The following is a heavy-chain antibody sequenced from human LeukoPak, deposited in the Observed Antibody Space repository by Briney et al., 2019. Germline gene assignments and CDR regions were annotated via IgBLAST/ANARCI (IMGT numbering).Heavy chain of an antibody. Sequence: GGSLRLSCAASGFTFSSYSMNWVRQAPGKGLEWISYISSSSSSIYYADSVKGRFTISRDNAKNSPYLQMNSLRDEDTAVYYCARAGGGYNYDDYWGQGTLVTVSS. CDR3: ARAGGGYNYDDY. CDR1: GFTFSSYS. V-gene: IGHV3-48*02. J-gene: IGHJ4*02. D-gene: IGHD5-24*01. CDR2: ISSSSSSI.